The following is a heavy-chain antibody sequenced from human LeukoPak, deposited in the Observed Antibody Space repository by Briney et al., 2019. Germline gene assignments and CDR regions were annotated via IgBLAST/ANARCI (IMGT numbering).Heavy chain of an antibody. CDR2: LSNTGNI. CDR3: ARRGDTPMIGDY. Sequence: GGSLRLSCAASGFTFSSYGMNWVRQAPGKGLEWLSYLSNTGNIHYAQSVKGRFTISRDNAKNSLYLQMDGLRAEDTAVYYCARRGDTPMIGDYWGQGTLVTVSS. J-gene: IGHJ4*02. V-gene: IGHV3-48*01. D-gene: IGHD5-18*01. CDR1: GFTFSSYG.